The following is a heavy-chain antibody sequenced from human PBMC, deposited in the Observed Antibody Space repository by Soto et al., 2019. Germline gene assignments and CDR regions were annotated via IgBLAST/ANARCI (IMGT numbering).Heavy chain of an antibody. CDR3: AHRQGQGQWLLRRQVDWFDP. J-gene: IGHJ5*02. CDR1: GFSLSTSGVG. D-gene: IGHD6-19*01. V-gene: IGHV2-5*01. Sequence: QITLKESGPALVKPTQTLTLTCTFSGFSLSTSGVGVGWIRPPPGKALEWLALIYWNDDKLYSPSLKSRLTITKDTSKNQVVLTMTNMDPVDTATYYCAHRQGQGQWLLRRQVDWFDPWGQGTLVTVSS. CDR2: IYWNDDK.